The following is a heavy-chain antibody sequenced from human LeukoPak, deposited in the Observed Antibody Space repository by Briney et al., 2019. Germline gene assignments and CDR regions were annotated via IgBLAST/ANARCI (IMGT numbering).Heavy chain of an antibody. CDR2: IFYGGST. Sequence: PSETLSLTCTVSGDSISSHYWTWIRQPPGKGLGWIGCIFYGGSTKYSPSLTGRVTISVDTSKNQFSLKLTSVTAADTAVYYCASQFYYGSGAAYFMDVWGKGTTVTVSS. CDR1: GDSISSHY. D-gene: IGHD3-10*01. V-gene: IGHV4-59*11. CDR3: ASQFYYGSGAAYFMDV. J-gene: IGHJ6*03.